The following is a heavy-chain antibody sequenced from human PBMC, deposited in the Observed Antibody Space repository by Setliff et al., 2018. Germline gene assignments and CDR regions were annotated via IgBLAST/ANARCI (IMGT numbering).Heavy chain of an antibody. J-gene: IGHJ4*02. CDR3: ARVGVDTAMVFDY. CDR2: VYNPGTT. CDR1: GDSITSGSYY. Sequence: SETLSLTCTVSGDSITSGSYYWGWIRQPPGKGLEWIGRVYNPGTTNYNPSLKSRVTISVDTSKNQFSLKLSSVTAADTAVYYCARVGVDTAMVFDYWGQGTLVTVSS. V-gene: IGHV4-39*07. D-gene: IGHD5-18*01.